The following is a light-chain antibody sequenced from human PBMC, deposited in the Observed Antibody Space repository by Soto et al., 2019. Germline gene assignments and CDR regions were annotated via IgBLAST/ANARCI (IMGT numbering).Light chain of an antibody. CDR2: AAS. Sequence: DIQMTQSPSSLSASVGDRVTITCRATQDISNSLAWYQQKPGKAPKLLIYAASTLQSGVPSRFSGSGSGTDFTLTISSLQPEDFATYYCQQLNNYPITFGQGTRLEIK. J-gene: IGKJ5*01. CDR1: QDISNS. V-gene: IGKV1-9*01. CDR3: QQLNNYPIT.